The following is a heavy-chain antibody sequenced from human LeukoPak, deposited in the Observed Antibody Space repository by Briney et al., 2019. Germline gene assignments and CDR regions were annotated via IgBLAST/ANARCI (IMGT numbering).Heavy chain of an antibody. CDR3: ARGGDYGDVTDY. V-gene: IGHV3-48*04. J-gene: IGHJ4*02. CDR2: ISSSSSNR. CDR1: GFTFSSYA. D-gene: IGHD4-17*01. Sequence: PGRSLRLSCAASGFTFSSYAMHWVRQAPGKGLEWVSYISSSSSNRNYADSVKGRFTISRDNAKNSLYLQMNSLRAEDTAVYYCARGGDYGDVTDYWGQGTLVTVSS.